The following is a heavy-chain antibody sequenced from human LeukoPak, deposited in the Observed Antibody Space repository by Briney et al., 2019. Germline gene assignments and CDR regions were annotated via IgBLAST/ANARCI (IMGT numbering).Heavy chain of an antibody. CDR3: AKDRMPYDSSGYSDY. CDR2: ISGSGGST. CDR1: GFTFSSYA. V-gene: IGHV3-23*01. D-gene: IGHD3-22*01. Sequence: GGSLRLSCAASGFTFSSYAMRWVRQAPGKGLEWVSAISGSGGSTYYADSVKGRFTISRDNSKNTLYLQMNSLRAEDTAVYYCAKDRMPYDSSGYSDYWGQGTLVTVSS. J-gene: IGHJ4*02.